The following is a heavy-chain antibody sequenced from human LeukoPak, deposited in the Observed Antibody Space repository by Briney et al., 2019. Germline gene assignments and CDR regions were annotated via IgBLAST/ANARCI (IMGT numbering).Heavy chain of an antibody. Sequence: GGSLRLSCAASGFAVGSSYMNWIRQAPGKGLEWVSLISGGGDTFYADSVKGRFTISRHSSKNTLLLEMGSLRPEDTAVYFCARDSRDGYYYVGTDSWGQGTLVTVSS. CDR2: ISGGGDT. J-gene: IGHJ4*02. V-gene: IGHV3-53*04. CDR3: ARDSRDGYYYVGTDS. D-gene: IGHD5-24*01. CDR1: GFAVGSSY.